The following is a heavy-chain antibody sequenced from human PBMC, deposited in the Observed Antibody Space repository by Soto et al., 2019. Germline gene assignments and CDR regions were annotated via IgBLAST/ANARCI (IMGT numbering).Heavy chain of an antibody. J-gene: IGHJ2*01. D-gene: IGHD4-17*01. V-gene: IGHV1-18*01. CDR1: GYTFTSYG. CDR2: ISAYKGNT. Sequence: ASVKVSCKASGYTFTSYGISWVRQAPGQGLEWMGWISAYKGNTNYAQKLQGRVTMTTDTSTSTAYMELRSLRSDDTAVYYCARDLVDYGDYEEDWYFDLWGRGTLVTVSS. CDR3: ARDLVDYGDYEEDWYFDL.